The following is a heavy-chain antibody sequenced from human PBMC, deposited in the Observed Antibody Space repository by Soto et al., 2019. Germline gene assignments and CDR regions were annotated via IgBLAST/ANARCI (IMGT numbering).Heavy chain of an antibody. CDR1: GYSISSGYH. J-gene: IGHJ5*02. CDR2: IYHSGST. Sequence: SETLSLTCAVSGYSISSGYHWGWIRQPPGKGLEWIGSIYHSGSTYYNPSLKSRVTISVDTSKNQFSLKLSSVTAADTAVYYCARAPPLGANWFDPWGQGTLVTVSS. CDR3: ARAPPLGANWFDP. D-gene: IGHD1-26*01. V-gene: IGHV4-38-2*01.